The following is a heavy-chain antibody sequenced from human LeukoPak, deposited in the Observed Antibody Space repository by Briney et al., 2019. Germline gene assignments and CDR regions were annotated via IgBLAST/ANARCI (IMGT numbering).Heavy chain of an antibody. V-gene: IGHV1-69*02. D-gene: IGHD2-2*01. Sequence: SVKVSCKASGGTFSSYTISWVRQAPGQGLEWMGRIIPIPGMANYAQKFQGRVTITADKSTSTAYMELSSLRSEDTAVYYCARVSRYCSSTSCPPALGYWGQGTLVTVSS. CDR2: IIPIPGMA. J-gene: IGHJ4*02. CDR3: ARVSRYCSSTSCPPALGY. CDR1: GGTFSSYT.